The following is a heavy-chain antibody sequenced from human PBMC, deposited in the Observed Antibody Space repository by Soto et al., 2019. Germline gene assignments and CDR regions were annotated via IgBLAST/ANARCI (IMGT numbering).Heavy chain of an antibody. J-gene: IGHJ4*02. CDR2: INLGGTTT. D-gene: IGHD3-16*01. CDR1: EYTFTDYF. CDR3: MGEEWGMRYFDD. Sequence: QVQLVQSGAEVKKPGASVKLSCQASEYTFTDYFLHWVRQAPGQGLEWMGLINLGGTTTTYAQKLQGRLTIIRESSTRTAYMELSSLRSEDTAVYYCMGEEWGMRYFDDWGQGTLVSVSS. V-gene: IGHV1-46*04.